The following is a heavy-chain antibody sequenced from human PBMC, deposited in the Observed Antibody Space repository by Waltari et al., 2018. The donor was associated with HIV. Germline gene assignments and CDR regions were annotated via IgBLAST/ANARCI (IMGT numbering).Heavy chain of an antibody. J-gene: IGHJ6*02. CDR3: ARDSAADGMDV. Sequence: EVQLVESGGGLVQPGGSLRLSCAASGFTVSSNYMSWVRQAPGKGLGWVSVIYSRGSTYYADSVKGRFTISRDNSKNTLYLQMNSLRAEDTAVYYCARDSAADGMDVWGQGTTVTVSS. CDR2: IYSRGST. D-gene: IGHD6-13*01. V-gene: IGHV3-66*01. CDR1: GFTVSSNY.